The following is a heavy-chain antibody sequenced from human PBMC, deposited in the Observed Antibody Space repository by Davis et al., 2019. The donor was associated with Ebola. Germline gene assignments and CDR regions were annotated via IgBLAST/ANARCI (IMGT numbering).Heavy chain of an antibody. CDR2: ISYDGSNK. J-gene: IGHJ4*02. CDR3: AKVRRSSGWYYIDY. D-gene: IGHD6-19*01. CDR1: GFTFSSYG. Sequence: GESLKISCAASGFTFSSYGMHWVRQAPGKGLEWVAVISYDGSNKYYADSVKGRFTISRDNSKNTLYLQMNSLRAEDTAVYYCAKVRRSSGWYYIDYWGQGTLVTVSS. V-gene: IGHV3-30*18.